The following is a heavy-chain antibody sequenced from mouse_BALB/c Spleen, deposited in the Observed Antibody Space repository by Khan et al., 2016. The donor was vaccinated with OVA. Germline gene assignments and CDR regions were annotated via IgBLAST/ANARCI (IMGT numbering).Heavy chain of an antibody. J-gene: IGHJ2*01. CDR1: GYSITSGYA. CDR3: ARGNYYGYYFDY. D-gene: IGHD1-1*01. Sequence: EVQLQESGPGLVKPSQSLSITCTVTGYSITSGYAWNWIRQFPGNKLEWMGYISYSGVTSYTPSLKRRISITRDTSKNQFFLQVNSVTTEDTATDYCARGNYYGYYFDYWGQGTTLTVSS. CDR2: ISYSGVT. V-gene: IGHV3-2*02.